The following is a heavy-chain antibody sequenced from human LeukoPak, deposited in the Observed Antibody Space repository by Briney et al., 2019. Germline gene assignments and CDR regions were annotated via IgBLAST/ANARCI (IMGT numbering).Heavy chain of an antibody. Sequence: SETLSLTCTVSGGSISSYYWSWIRQPPGKGLEWIGYIYYSGSTNYNPSPKSRVTISVDTSKNQFSLKLSSVTAADTAVYYCARAVVPARTNWFDPWGQGTLVTVSS. D-gene: IGHD2-2*01. CDR3: ARAVVPARTNWFDP. J-gene: IGHJ5*02. V-gene: IGHV4-59*01. CDR2: IYYSGST. CDR1: GGSISSYY.